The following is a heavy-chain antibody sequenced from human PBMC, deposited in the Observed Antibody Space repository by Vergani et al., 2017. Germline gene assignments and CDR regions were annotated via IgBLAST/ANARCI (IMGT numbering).Heavy chain of an antibody. CDR1: GVTFNSYG. D-gene: IGHD2-15*01. V-gene: IGHV3-30*02. Sequence: QVQLVESGGGVVQPGGPLRLSCAASGVTFNSYGMHWVRQAPGKGPEWVASIRSDESRRYYGDSMEGPFTISRDNSKNTLYLQKKSLRPEDTAVYYCAKEGGGYCRGGTCYPEYWGQGTLVIDSS. J-gene: IGHJ4*02. CDR3: AKEGGGYCRGGTCYPEY. CDR2: IRSDESRR.